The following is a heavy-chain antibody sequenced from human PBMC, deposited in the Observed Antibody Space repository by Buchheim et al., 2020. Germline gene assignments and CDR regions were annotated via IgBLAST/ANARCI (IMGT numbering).Heavy chain of an antibody. V-gene: IGHV3-7*01. J-gene: IGHJ4*02. CDR2: INQDGSVK. CDR3: ARIGYSSSSSDY. D-gene: IGHD6-6*01. Sequence: EVQLVESGGGLVQPGGSLRLSCAASGFTFTSYWMSWVRQAPGKGLEGVANINQDGSVKYYVESVKGRFTISRDNAKNSLYLQMNSLRAEDTAVYYCARIGYSSSSSDYWGQGTL. CDR1: GFTFTSYW.